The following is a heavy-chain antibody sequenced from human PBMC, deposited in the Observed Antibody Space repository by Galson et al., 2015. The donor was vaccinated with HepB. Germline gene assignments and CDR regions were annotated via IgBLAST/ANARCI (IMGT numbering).Heavy chain of an antibody. Sequence: SLRLSCAASGFTFSNAWMNWVRQAPGKGLEWVGRIKSKTDGGATDYAAPVKGRFTISRDDSKNTLYLQMNSLKTEDTAVYYCTTSWGIYSGSYYGAFDIWGQGTMVTVSS. CDR3: TTSWGIYSGSYYGAFDI. CDR2: IKSKTDGGAT. D-gene: IGHD1-26*01. V-gene: IGHV3-15*07. J-gene: IGHJ3*02. CDR1: GFTFSNAW.